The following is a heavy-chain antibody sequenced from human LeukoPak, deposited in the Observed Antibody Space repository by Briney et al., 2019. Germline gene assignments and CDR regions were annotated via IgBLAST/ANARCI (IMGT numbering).Heavy chain of an antibody. CDR3: ARGGAQQLEY. D-gene: IGHD6-13*01. CDR1: GFTFRNYW. CDR2: TNQEGGEK. Sequence: GGSLRLSCAASGFTFRNYWMTWVRQAPGKGLEWVAHTNQEGGEKYYVDSVKGRFTISRDNAENSLYLQMNSLRAEDTAVYYCARGGAQQLEYWGQGTLVTVSS. V-gene: IGHV3-7*04. J-gene: IGHJ4*02.